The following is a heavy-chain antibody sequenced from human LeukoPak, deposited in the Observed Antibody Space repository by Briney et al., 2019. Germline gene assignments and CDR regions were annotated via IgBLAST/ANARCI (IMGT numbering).Heavy chain of an antibody. J-gene: IGHJ6*02. CDR2: ISYDGSNK. Sequence: GGSLRLSCAASGFTFSSYAMSWVRQAPGKGLEWVAVISYDGSNKYYADSVKGRFTISRDNSKNTLYLQMNSLRAEDTAVYYCAKDSSSGCPTCYYYGMDVWGQGTTVTVSS. CDR1: GFTFSSYA. CDR3: AKDSSSGCPTCYYYGMDV. V-gene: IGHV3-30*18. D-gene: IGHD6-19*01.